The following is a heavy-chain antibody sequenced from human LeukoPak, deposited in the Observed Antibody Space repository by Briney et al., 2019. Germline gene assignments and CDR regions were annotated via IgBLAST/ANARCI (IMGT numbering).Heavy chain of an antibody. J-gene: IGHJ4*02. D-gene: IGHD5-12*01. Sequence: GGSPRLSCAASGFTFSSYAMSWVRQAPGKGLEWVSAISTSGANIYYADSVKGRFTISRDNSKNTLYLQMNSLRAEDTALYYCAKASAGYDNFDYWGQGTLVTVSS. CDR1: GFTFSSYA. V-gene: IGHV3-23*01. CDR2: ISTSGANI. CDR3: AKASAGYDNFDY.